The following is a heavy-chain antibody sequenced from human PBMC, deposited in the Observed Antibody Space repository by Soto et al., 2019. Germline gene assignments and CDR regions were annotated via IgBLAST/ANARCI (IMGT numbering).Heavy chain of an antibody. J-gene: IGHJ4*02. CDR3: ARVLRARNAPTYYFDY. CDR2: TYYRSKWYN. Sequence: PSQTLSLTCAISGDSVSSNSAAWNWIRQSPSRGLEWLGRTYYRSKWYNDYAVSVKSRITINPDTSKNQFSLQLNSVTPEDTAVYYCARVLRARNAPTYYFDYWGQGTLVTVSS. D-gene: IGHD1-1*01. CDR1: GDSVSSNSAA. V-gene: IGHV6-1*01.